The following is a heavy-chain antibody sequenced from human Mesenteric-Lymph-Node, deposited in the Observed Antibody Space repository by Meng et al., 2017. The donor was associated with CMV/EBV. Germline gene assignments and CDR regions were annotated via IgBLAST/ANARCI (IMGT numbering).Heavy chain of an antibody. J-gene: IGHJ1*01. V-gene: IGHV4-61*08. CDR1: GDSVNTRDFY. Sequence: VSGDSVNTRDFYWTWVRQPPGKTLEWIGYRYSSGTANYNPSLDSRLTISVDTSKNIFYLTLTSVTAVDTATYYCARVNARIPGALRDWGQGLLVTVSS. CDR3: ARVNARIPGALRD. D-gene: IGHD4/OR15-4a*01. CDR2: RYSSGTA.